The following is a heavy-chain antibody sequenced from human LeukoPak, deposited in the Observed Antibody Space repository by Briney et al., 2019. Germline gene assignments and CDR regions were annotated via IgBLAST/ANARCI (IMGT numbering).Heavy chain of an antibody. V-gene: IGHV3-23*01. CDR2: ISGSGGST. J-gene: IGHJ5*02. D-gene: IGHD3-3*01. CDR1: GFTFSSYA. Sequence: PGGSLRLSCAASGFTFSSYAMSWVRQAPGKGLEWVSAISGSGGSTYYADSVKGRFTISRDNSKNTLYLQMNSLRAEDTAVYYCARGAVSYYDFWSGRNWFDPWGQGTLVTVSS. CDR3: ARGAVSYYDFWSGRNWFDP.